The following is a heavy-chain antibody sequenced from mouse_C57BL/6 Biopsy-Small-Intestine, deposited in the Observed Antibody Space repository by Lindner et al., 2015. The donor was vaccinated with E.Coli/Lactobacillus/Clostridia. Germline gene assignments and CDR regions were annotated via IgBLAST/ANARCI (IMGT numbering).Heavy chain of an antibody. CDR3: ARYYYYGSHWYSDV. CDR1: GFSINSDCY. D-gene: IGHD1-1*01. V-gene: IGHV3-3*01. J-gene: IGHJ1*03. Sequence: EVQLQESGPSLVRPSQTLSLTCTVTGFSINSDCYWIWIRQFPGNKLEYIGYTFYSGITYYNPSLESRTYITRDTSKDQFSLKLSSVTTEDTATYYCARYYYYGSHWYSDVWGTGTTVTVSS. CDR2: TFYSGIT.